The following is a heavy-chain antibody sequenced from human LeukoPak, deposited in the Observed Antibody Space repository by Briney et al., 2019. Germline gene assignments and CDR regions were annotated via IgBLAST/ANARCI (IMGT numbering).Heavy chain of an antibody. CDR2: INSDGSST. Sequence: GGSLRLSCAASGFTFSSYWMHWVRQAPGKGLVWVSRINSDGSSTSYADSVKGRFTISRDNAKNTLYLQMNSLRAEDTAVYYCARIDLVTGLDCWGQGTLVTVSS. J-gene: IGHJ4*02. D-gene: IGHD4-23*01. CDR3: ARIDLVTGLDC. CDR1: GFTFSSYW. V-gene: IGHV3-74*01.